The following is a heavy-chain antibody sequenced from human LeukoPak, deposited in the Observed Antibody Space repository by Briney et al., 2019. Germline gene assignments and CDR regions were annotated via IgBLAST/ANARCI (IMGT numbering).Heavy chain of an antibody. D-gene: IGHD4-17*01. CDR1: GFTFSSYW. J-gene: IGHJ6*03. V-gene: IGHV3-7*01. Sequence: PGGSLRLSCAASGFTFSSYWMSWVRQAPGKGLEWVANIKQDGSEKYYVDSEKGRFTISRDNAKNSLYLQMNSLRAEDTAVYYCARGTYGDYVVEDYYMDVWGKGTTVTVSS. CDR3: ARGTYGDYVVEDYYMDV. CDR2: IKQDGSEK.